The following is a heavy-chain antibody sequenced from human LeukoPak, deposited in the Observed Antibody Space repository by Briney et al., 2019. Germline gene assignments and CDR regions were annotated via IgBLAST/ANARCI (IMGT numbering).Heavy chain of an antibody. V-gene: IGHV5-51*01. CDR2: IYPADSDT. J-gene: IGHJ4*02. D-gene: IGHD2-21*02. CDR1: GYSFISYW. CDR3: ARSRYCGGDCYSRDFDY. Sequence: GESLKISCGGSGYSFISYWIGWVRQMPGKGLEWMGIIYPADSDTRYSPSFQGQVTISADKSINTAYLQWSSLKASDTAMYYCARSRYCGGDCYSRDFDYWGQGTLVTVSS.